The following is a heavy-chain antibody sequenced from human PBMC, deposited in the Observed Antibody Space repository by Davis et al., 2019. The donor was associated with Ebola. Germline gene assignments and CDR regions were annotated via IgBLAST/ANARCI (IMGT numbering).Heavy chain of an antibody. Sequence: GESLKISCAASGFTFSSYWMSWVRQAPGKGLEWVANIKQDGSEKYYVDSVKGRFTISRDNAKNSLYLQMNSLRAEDTAMYYCAGRWGGLFDLWGRGTLVTVSS. CDR2: IKQDGSEK. CDR3: AGRWGGLFDL. V-gene: IGHV3-7*01. CDR1: GFTFSSYW. D-gene: IGHD3-10*01. J-gene: IGHJ2*01.